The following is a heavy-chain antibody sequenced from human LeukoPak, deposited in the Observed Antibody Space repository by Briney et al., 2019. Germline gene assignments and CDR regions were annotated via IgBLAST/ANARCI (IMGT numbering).Heavy chain of an antibody. CDR2: IYSGGST. J-gene: IGHJ4*02. CDR1: GFTVSSNY. V-gene: IGHV3-66*01. D-gene: IGHD4-23*01. Sequence: GGSLRLSCAASGFTVSSNYMSWVRQAPGKGLEWVSTIYSGGSTYYADSVKGRFTISRDNSKNTLYLQMNSLRAEDTAVCYCGGITRYYFDYWGQGTLVTVSS. CDR3: GGITRYYFDY.